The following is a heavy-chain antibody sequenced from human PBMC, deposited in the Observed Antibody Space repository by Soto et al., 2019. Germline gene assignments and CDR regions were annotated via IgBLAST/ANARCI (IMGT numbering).Heavy chain of an antibody. V-gene: IGHV3-48*02. D-gene: IGHD3-3*01. CDR1: GFTFSTYS. CDR3: ARTIWSGYFQADY. CDR2: ISSSSST. Sequence: EVQLVESGGGLVQPGGSLRLSCVASGFTFSTYSMNWARQAPGKGLEWISYISSSSSTTYADSVKGRFTISRDNAKNSLYLQMNSLRDEDTAVYYCARTIWSGYFQADYWGQGTLVTVSS. J-gene: IGHJ4*02.